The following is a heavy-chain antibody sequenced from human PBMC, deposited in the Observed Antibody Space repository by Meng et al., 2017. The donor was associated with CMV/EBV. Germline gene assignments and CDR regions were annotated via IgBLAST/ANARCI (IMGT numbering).Heavy chain of an antibody. CDR2: IYWDDDK. J-gene: IGHJ4*02. D-gene: IGHD5-18*01. CDR3: AHLDTAKLHLDY. V-gene: IGHV2-5*02. CDR1: GFSLSTSGVG. Sequence: QLTLKESGPTLVKPTQTLTLTCTFSGFSLSTSGVGVGWIRQPPGKALEWLALIYWDDDKRYSPSLKSRLTITKNTSKNQVVLTMTNMDPVDTATYYCAHLDTAKLHLDYWGQGTLVTVSS.